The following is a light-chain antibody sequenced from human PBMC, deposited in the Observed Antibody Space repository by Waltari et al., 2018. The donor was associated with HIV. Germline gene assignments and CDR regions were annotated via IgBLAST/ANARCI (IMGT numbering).Light chain of an antibody. CDR2: AAS. J-gene: IGKJ2*01. Sequence: DIQMTQSPSSLSASVGDRVTITCRASPSISSYLNWYQQKPGKAPKLLIYAASSLQSGVPSRFSSSGSGTDFTLTISSLQPEDFATYYCQQSYSTPYTFGQGTKLEI. CDR1: PSISSY. V-gene: IGKV1-39*01. CDR3: QQSYSTPYT.